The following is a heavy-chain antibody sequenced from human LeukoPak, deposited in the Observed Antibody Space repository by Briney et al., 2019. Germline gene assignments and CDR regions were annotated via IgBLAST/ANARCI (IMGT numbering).Heavy chain of an antibody. CDR1: GGSISPYY. J-gene: IGHJ4*02. Sequence: SETLSLTCTVSGGSISPYYWSWIRQPPGKGPEWIGYIYYSGSTNYNPSLKSRVTISLDTSKNQFSLKLSSVTAADTAVYYCARSTWLLDKWGQGTLVTVSS. CDR2: IYYSGST. V-gene: IGHV4-59*01. CDR3: ARSTWLLDK. D-gene: IGHD3-22*01.